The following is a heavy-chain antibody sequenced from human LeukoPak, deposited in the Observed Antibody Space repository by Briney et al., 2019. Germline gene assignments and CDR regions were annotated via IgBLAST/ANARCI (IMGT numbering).Heavy chain of an antibody. CDR1: GFVFSHYT. CDR2: INGSGDVT. J-gene: IGHJ4*02. D-gene: IGHD3-10*01. CDR3: AKSDCGSDGCKLLNY. V-gene: IGHV3-23*01. Sequence: GGSLRLSCAVSGFVFSHYTMTWVRQGPGKGLEWVSSINGSGDVTLYADSVMGRFTISRDNAKNTVSSQMINLRAEDTAVYYCAKSDCGSDGCKLLNYWGQGTLVTASS.